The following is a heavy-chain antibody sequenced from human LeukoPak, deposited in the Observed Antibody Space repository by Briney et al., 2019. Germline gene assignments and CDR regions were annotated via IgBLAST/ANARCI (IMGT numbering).Heavy chain of an antibody. CDR1: GFTVSSNY. J-gene: IGHJ5*02. CDR2: IYSGGST. D-gene: IGHD2-2*02. CDR3: ARDCSSTSCYIS. V-gene: IGHV3-66*02. Sequence: GGSLRLSCTASGFTVSSNYMSWVRQAPGKGLEWVSVIYSGGSTYYADSVKGRFTISRDNSKNTLYLQMNSLRAEDTAVYYCARDCSSTSCYISWGQGTLVTVSS.